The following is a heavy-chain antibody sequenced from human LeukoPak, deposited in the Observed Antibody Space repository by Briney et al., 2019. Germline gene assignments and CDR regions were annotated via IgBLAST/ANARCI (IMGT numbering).Heavy chain of an antibody. V-gene: IGHV1-69*04. Sequence: ASVKVSCKASGYTFTSYGISWVRQAPGQGLEWMGRIIPILGIANYAQKFQGRVTITADKSTSTAYMELSSLRSDDTAVYYCARYTAMVMIDYWGQGTLVTVSS. J-gene: IGHJ4*02. CDR2: IIPILGIA. CDR1: GYTFTSYG. CDR3: ARYTAMVMIDY. D-gene: IGHD5-18*01.